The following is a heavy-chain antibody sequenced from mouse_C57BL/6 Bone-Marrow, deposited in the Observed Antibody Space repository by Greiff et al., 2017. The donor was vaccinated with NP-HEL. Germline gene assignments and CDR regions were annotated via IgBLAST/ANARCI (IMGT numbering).Heavy chain of an antibody. CDR2: IDPETGGT. V-gene: IGHV1-15*01. CDR3: TRSYYGYDGFPFDY. J-gene: IGHJ2*01. Sequence: QVQLQQSGAELVRPGASVTLSCKASGYTFTDYEMHWVKQTPVHGLEWIGAIDPETGGTAYNQKFKGKAILTADKSSSTAYMDLRSLTSEDSAVYYCTRSYYGYDGFPFDYWGQGTTLTVSS. D-gene: IGHD2-9*01. CDR1: GYTFTDYE.